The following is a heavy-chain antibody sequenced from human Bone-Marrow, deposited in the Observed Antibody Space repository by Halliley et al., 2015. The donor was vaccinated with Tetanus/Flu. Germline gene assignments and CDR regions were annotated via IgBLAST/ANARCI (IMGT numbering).Heavy chain of an antibody. V-gene: IGHV4-31*01. CDR3: ARGEAFGYAFDI. CDR2: IYFSGNT. J-gene: IGHJ3*02. Sequence: TLSLTCSVSGDSINNGAYYWGWIRQHPGKGLEWIGYIYFSGNTYYNPSLKSLVTISLDTSKNQFSLKFNSVTAADTAMYYCARGEAFGYAFDIWGQGTMAAVSS. D-gene: IGHD3-16*01. CDR1: GDSINNGAYY.